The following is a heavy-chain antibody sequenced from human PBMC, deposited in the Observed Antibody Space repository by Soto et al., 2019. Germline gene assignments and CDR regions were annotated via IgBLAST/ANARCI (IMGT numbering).Heavy chain of an antibody. V-gene: IGHV3-33*08. Sequence: GGSLRLSCAASGFIFSSYSMNWVRQAPGKGLEWVAVIWYDGSNKYYADSVKGRFTISRDNSKNTLYLQMNSLRAEDTAVYYCARCSSAYYGMDVWGQGTTVTVSS. CDR2: IWYDGSNK. CDR3: ARCSSAYYGMDV. D-gene: IGHD6-13*01. J-gene: IGHJ6*02. CDR1: GFIFSSYS.